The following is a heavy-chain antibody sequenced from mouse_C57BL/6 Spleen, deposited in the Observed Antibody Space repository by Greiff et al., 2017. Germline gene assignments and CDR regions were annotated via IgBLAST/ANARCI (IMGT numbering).Heavy chain of an antibody. CDR2: IHPNSGST. CDR3: ARRGVVDFDY. D-gene: IGHD1-1*01. CDR1: GYTFTSYW. Sequence: QVQLQQPGAELVKPGASVKLSCKASGYTFTSYWMHWVKQRPGQGLEWIGMIHPNSGSTNYNEKFKSKATLSVDKSSSTAYMQRSSLTSEDSAVYYCARRGVVDFDYWGQGTTLTVSS. V-gene: IGHV1-64*01. J-gene: IGHJ2*01.